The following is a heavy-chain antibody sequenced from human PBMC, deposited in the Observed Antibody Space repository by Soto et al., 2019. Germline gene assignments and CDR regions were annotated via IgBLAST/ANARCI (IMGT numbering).Heavy chain of an antibody. CDR1: GASVTGGSYY. CDR3: AREDAGYYHDNSGYKNWFDP. Sequence: SETLSLTCTVSGASVTGGSYYWSWIRQPPGKGLEWIGYISSGGSTNYNPSLESRVTISLDTSKNQFSLRLSSVAAAGTAVYYCAREDAGYYHDNSGYKNWFDPWGQGTLVTVSS. J-gene: IGHJ5*02. D-gene: IGHD3-22*01. CDR2: ISSGGST. V-gene: IGHV4-61*01.